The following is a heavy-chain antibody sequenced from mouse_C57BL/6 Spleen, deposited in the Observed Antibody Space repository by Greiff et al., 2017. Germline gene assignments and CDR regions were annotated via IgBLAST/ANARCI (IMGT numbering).Heavy chain of an antibody. Sequence: VKLQQPGAELVRPGSSVKLSCKASGYTFTSYWMDWVKQRPGQGPEWIGNIYPSDSETHYNQKFKDKATLTVDKSSSTAYMQLSSLTSEDSAVYYCARRDGSSYWFAYWGQGTLVTVSA. CDR3: ARRDGSSYWFAY. CDR1: GYTFTSYW. J-gene: IGHJ3*01. V-gene: IGHV1-61*01. D-gene: IGHD1-1*01. CDR2: IYPSDSET.